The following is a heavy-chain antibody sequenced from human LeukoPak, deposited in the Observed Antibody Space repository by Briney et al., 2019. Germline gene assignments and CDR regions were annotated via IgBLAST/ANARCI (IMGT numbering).Heavy chain of an antibody. CDR2: IIPIFGTA. J-gene: IGHJ4*02. D-gene: IGHD5-12*01. CDR1: GGTFSSYA. V-gene: IGHV1-69*05. Sequence: SVKVSCKASGGTFSSYAISWVRQAPGQGLEWMGRIIPIFGTANYAQKFQGRVTITTDESTSIAYMELSSLRSEDTAVYYCARSGIVARDFDYWGQGTLVTVSS. CDR3: ARSGIVARDFDY.